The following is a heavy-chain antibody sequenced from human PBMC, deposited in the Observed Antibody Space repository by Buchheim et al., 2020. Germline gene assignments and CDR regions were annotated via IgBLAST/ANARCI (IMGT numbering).Heavy chain of an antibody. V-gene: IGHV1-46*01. Sequence: QVQLVQSGAEVTKPGASVKVSCKASGYTFTSYYMHWVRQAPGQGLEWMGIINPSGGSTSYAQKFQGRVTMTRATSTSTVYMELSSLRSEDTAVYYCARASGMNYYYYYGMDVWGQGTT. J-gene: IGHJ6*02. CDR3: ARASGMNYYYYYGMDV. CDR2: INPSGGST. D-gene: IGHD1-14*01. CDR1: GYTFTSYY.